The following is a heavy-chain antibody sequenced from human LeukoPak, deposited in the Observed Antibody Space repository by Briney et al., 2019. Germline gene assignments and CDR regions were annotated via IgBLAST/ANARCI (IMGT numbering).Heavy chain of an antibody. J-gene: IGHJ4*02. V-gene: IGHV4-30-2*01. CDR3: ARGEYYDSSGYPWY. D-gene: IGHD3-22*01. Sequence: SETLSLTCAVSGGSISSGGYSWSWVRQPPGKGLEWIGYIYHSGSTYYNPSLKSRVTISVDKSKNQFSLKLSSVTAADTAVYYCARGEYYDSSGYPWYWGQGTLVTVSS. CDR1: GGSISSGGYS. CDR2: IYHSGST.